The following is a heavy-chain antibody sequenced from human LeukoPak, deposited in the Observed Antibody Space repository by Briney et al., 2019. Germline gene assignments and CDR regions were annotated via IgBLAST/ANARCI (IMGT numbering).Heavy chain of an antibody. D-gene: IGHD4-17*01. J-gene: IGHJ5*02. V-gene: IGHV4-39*07. CDR3: AADDNGDHNWFDP. Sequence: SETLSLTCTVSGGSIRSNLYYWGWIRQPPGKGLEWIGSMSYGGTTYYSPSLKSRVATAIDASKNQFSLRLTSVTAADAAVYYCAADDNGDHNWFDPWGQGTLVTVSS. CDR1: GGSIRSNLYY. CDR2: MSYGGTT.